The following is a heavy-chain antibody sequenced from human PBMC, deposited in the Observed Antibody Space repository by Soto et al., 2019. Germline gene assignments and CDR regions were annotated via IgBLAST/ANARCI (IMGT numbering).Heavy chain of an antibody. CDR3: ARDTAYCSGGSCYSSHGVDV. D-gene: IGHD2-15*01. CDR2: TSFDEINK. J-gene: IGHJ6*02. V-gene: IGHV3-30*19. Sequence: GGSLRLSCAASGFTFSSYGMHWVRQAPGKGLEWVAFTSFDEINKHYADSVKGRFSISRDISKNILYLQMNSLRAEDTAVYFCARDTAYCSGGSCYSSHGVDVCGQGTTVTVYS. CDR1: GFTFSSYG.